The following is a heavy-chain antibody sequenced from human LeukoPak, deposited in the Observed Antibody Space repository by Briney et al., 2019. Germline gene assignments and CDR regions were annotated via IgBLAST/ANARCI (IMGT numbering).Heavy chain of an antibody. D-gene: IGHD2-2*02. CDR3: ARDIGYCSSTSCYI. V-gene: IGHV4-4*07. CDR1: GGSIGSYY. CDR2: IYTSGST. J-gene: IGHJ4*02. Sequence: SETLSLTCTVSGGSIGSYYWSWIRQPPGKGLEWIGRIYTSGSTNYNPSLKSRVTMSVDTSKNQFSLKLSSVTAADTAVYYCARDIGYCSSTSCYIWGQGTLVTVSS.